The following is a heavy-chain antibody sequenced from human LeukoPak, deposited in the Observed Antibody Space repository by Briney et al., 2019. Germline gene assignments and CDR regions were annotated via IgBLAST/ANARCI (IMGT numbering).Heavy chain of an antibody. J-gene: IGHJ4*02. D-gene: IGHD1-26*01. V-gene: IGHV4-59*01. CDR3: ARVKVGGTGSFDY. Sequence: PSETLSLTCSVSGASISSYYWSWIRQPPGKGLEWIGYIYYSGSTNYNPSLKSRVTISADTSRNQFSLRLSSVTAADTAVYYCARVKVGGTGSFDYWGRGTLVTVSS. CDR2: IYYSGST. CDR1: GASISSYY.